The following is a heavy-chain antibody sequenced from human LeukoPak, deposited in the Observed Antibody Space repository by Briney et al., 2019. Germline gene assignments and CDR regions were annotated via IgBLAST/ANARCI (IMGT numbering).Heavy chain of an antibody. V-gene: IGHV4-31*03. CDR1: GGSISSGGYY. CDR2: IYYSGST. D-gene: IGHD4-17*01. Sequence: SQTLSLTCTVSGGSISSGGYYWSWIRQHPGKGLEWIGYIYYSGSTYYNPSLKSRVTISADTSKNQFSLKLSSVTAADTAVYYCARYTTVTYFDYWGQGTLVTVSS. CDR3: ARYTTVTYFDY. J-gene: IGHJ4*02.